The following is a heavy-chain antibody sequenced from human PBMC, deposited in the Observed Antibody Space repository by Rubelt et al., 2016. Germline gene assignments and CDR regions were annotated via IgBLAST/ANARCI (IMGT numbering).Heavy chain of an antibody. Sequence: GGGLVKPGGSLRLSCAASGFTFSNAWMNWVRQAPGKGLEWVGRIKSKTDGGTTDYAAPVKGRFTISRDNAKNSLYLQMNSLRAEDTALYYCAKDMRYSGSYLDYWGQGTLVTVSS. V-gene: IGHV3-15*07. CDR3: AKDMRYSGSYLDY. D-gene: IGHD1-26*01. J-gene: IGHJ4*02. CDR2: IKSKTDGGTT. CDR1: GFTFSNAW.